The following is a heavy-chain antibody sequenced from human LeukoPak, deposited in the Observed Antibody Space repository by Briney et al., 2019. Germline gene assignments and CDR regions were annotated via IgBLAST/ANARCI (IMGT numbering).Heavy chain of an antibody. D-gene: IGHD5-12*01. CDR1: GFTFSSYL. CDR2: INSDGSST. Sequence: GGSLRLSCAVSGFTFSSYLMHWVRQAPGKELVWVSRINSDGSSTGYADSVKGRFTISRDNAKNTLYLQMNSLRAEDTAVYYCARDGYSGYDYFDYWGQGTLVTVSS. V-gene: IGHV3-74*01. J-gene: IGHJ4*02. CDR3: ARDGYSGYDYFDY.